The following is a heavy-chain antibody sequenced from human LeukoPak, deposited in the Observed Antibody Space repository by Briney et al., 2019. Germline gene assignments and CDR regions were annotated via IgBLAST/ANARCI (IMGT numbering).Heavy chain of an antibody. J-gene: IGHJ4*02. Sequence: GGSLRLSCAASGFTFSDYYMSWIRQAPGKGLEWVAYISSSSSYTDYADPVKARFTISRDNAKNSLYLQMNSLRAEDTAVYYCARGRRGSGSAFDYWGQGTLVTVAS. CDR2: ISSSSSYT. CDR1: GFTFSDYY. D-gene: IGHD3-10*01. V-gene: IGHV3-11*05. CDR3: ARGRRGSGSAFDY.